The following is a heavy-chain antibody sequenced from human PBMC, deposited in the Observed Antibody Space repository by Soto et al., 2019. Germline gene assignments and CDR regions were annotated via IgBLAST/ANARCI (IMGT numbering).Heavy chain of an antibody. CDR3: AKLNYGDYSMLDP. D-gene: IGHD4-17*01. CDR2: VSGTSGNK. V-gene: IGHV3-11*03. J-gene: IGHJ5*02. Sequence: GGSLRLSCTASGFTFSDYYMSWIRRAPGKGLEWVSYVSGTSGNKEYAESVKGRFTISRDNSKNTVYLQMSSLRAEDTAVYYCAKLNYGDYSMLDPWGQGTLVTVSS. CDR1: GFTFSDYY.